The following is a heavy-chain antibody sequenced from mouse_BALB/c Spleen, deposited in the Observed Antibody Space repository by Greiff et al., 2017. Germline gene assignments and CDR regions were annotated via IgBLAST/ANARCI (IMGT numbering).Heavy chain of an antibody. D-gene: IGHD2-1*01. J-gene: IGHJ3*01. V-gene: IGHV1-19*01. Sequence: EVQLQQSGPELVKPGASVKMSCKASGYTFTDYYMDWVKQSHGESFEWIGRVNPYNGGTSYNQKFKGKATLTVDKSSSTAYMELNSLTSEDSAVYYCANGNYEDWGQGTLVTVSA. CDR2: VNPYNGGT. CDR1: GYTFTDYY. CDR3: ANGNYED.